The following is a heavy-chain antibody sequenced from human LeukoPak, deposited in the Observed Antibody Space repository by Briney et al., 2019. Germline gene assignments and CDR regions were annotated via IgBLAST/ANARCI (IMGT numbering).Heavy chain of an antibody. CDR1: GFTFDDYG. J-gene: IGHJ3*02. V-gene: IGHV3-20*04. D-gene: IGHD6-25*01. CDR2: INWNGGST. Sequence: PGGSLRLSCPAYGFTFDDYGMSWVRQAPREGLEWVSGINWNGGSTGYADSVKGRFTISRDNAKNSLYLQMNSLRAEDTALYYCARDLRHPDAFHIWGQGTMVTVSS. CDR3: ARDLRHPDAFHI.